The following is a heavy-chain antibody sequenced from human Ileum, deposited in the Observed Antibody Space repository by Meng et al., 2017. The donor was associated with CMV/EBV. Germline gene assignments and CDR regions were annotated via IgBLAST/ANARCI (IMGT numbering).Heavy chain of an antibody. D-gene: IGHD5-24*01. CDR3: TRGDGAHSAKFDH. V-gene: IGHV7-4-1*02. J-gene: IGHJ4*02. CDR1: GYTFMTYG. Sequence: KTSGYTFMTYGINWLREAPGQRLEWMGWINTNTGNPTYAQDFTGRFVFSLDASVSTAYLQISGLRAEDTAVYYCTRGDGAHSAKFDHWGQGILVTVSS. CDR2: INTNTGNP.